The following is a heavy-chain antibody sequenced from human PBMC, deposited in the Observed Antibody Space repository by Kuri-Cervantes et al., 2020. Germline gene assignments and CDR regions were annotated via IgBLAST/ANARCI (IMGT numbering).Heavy chain of an antibody. CDR3: ARPIAAAGYGMDV. CDR1: GGTFSSYA. D-gene: IGHD6-13*01. J-gene: IGHJ6*02. Sequence: SVKVSCKASGGTFSSYAISWVRQAPGQGLEWMGGIIPIFGTANYAQKFQGRVTITADKSTSTAYMELSSLRSEDTAVYYCARPIAAAGYGMDVWGQGTTVTVSS. CDR2: IIPIFGTA. V-gene: IGHV1-69*06.